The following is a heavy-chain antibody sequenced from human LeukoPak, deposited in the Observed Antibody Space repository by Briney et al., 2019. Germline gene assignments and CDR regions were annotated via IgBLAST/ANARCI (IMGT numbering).Heavy chain of an antibody. Sequence: KPSETLSLTCAVYGGSFSGYYWSWIRQPPGKGLEGMGEINHSGSTNYNPSLKSRVTISVDTPKHQYSLKLSSVTAADTAVYYCARSRRETYCSSTSCAKYYFDYWGQGTLVTVSS. D-gene: IGHD2-2*01. V-gene: IGHV4-34*01. CDR1: GGSFSGYY. J-gene: IGHJ4*02. CDR2: INHSGST. CDR3: ARSRRETYCSSTSCAKYYFDY.